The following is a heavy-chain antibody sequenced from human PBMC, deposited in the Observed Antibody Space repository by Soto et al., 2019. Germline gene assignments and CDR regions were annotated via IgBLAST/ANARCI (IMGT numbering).Heavy chain of an antibody. CDR3: ARPRDRRDWYFDL. CDR1: GGSISSSNW. Sequence: QVQLQESGPGLVKPSGTLSLTCAVSGGSISSSNWWSWVRQPPGKGLEWIGEIYHRGSTNYNPSRICRVXXSXDXXKNQFSLKLSSVTAADPAVYYCARPRDRRDWYFDLWGRGTLVTVSS. CDR2: IYHRGST. V-gene: IGHV4-4*02. J-gene: IGHJ2*01.